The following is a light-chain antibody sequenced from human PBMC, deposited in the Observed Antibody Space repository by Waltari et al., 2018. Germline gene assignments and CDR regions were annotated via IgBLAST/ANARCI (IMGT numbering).Light chain of an antibody. V-gene: IGKV4-1*01. Sequence: DIVMTQSPDSLALSLGERATINCRSSQSLLYSTNNKNYLAWYQQKPGQPPKLLIYWASTRESGVPDRFSGSGSGTDFTLTINSLQAEDVAVYYCQQYYNTPMFTFGQGTKLEIK. J-gene: IGKJ2*01. CDR1: QSLLYSTNNKNY. CDR2: WAS. CDR3: QQYYNTPMFT.